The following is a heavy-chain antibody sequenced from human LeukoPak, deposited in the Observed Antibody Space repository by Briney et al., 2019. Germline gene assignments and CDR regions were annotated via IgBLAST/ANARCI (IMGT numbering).Heavy chain of an antibody. V-gene: IGHV1-24*01. CDR3: ATREVPPAHFDY. CDR2: FDPEDGET. D-gene: IGHD2-2*01. J-gene: IGHJ4*02. Sequence: GASVKVSCKVSGYTLTELSMHWVRQAPGKGLEWMAGFDPEDGETIYAQKFQGRVTMTEDTSTNTAYMELSSLRSEDTAVYYCATREVPPAHFDYWGQGTLVTVSS. CDR1: GYTLTELS.